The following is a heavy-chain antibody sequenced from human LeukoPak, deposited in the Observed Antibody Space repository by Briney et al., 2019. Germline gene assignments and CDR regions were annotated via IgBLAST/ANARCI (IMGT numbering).Heavy chain of an antibody. CDR3: ARGVQLDYYYYYMDV. J-gene: IGHJ6*03. Sequence: ASVKVSCKASGGTFSSYAISWVRQAPGQGLEWMRRIIPIFGTANYAQKFQGRVTITTDESTSTAYMELSSLRSEDTAVYYCARGVQLDYYYYYMDVWGKGTTVTVSS. V-gene: IGHV1-69*05. D-gene: IGHD5-18*01. CDR2: IIPIFGTA. CDR1: GGTFSSYA.